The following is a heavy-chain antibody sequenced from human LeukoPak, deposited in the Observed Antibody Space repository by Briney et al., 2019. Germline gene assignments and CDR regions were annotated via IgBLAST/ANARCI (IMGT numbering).Heavy chain of an antibody. J-gene: IGHJ4*02. Sequence: GGSLRLSCAASGFTFSSYSVNWVRQAPGKGLEWVSSISSSSSYIYYADSVKGRFTISRDNAKNSLYLQMNSLRAEDTAVYYCAREEKGDYGGFDYWGQGTLVTVSS. CDR3: AREEKGDYGGFDY. D-gene: IGHD4-17*01. V-gene: IGHV3-21*01. CDR1: GFTFSSYS. CDR2: ISSSSSYI.